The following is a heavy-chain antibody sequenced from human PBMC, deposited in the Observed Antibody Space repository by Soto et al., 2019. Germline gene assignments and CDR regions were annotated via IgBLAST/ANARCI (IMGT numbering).Heavy chain of an antibody. CDR2: MNTSGGST. CDR1: EYTFTTCD. Sequence: ASALVPSYASEYTFTTCDINWVRHATRQKLEWMGWMNTSGGSTSYAPNFQSRVTMTRDTSTSTVYMELSSLTSADTAVYYCAGGFIAAAVWFDPWGQGTLVTVSS. V-gene: IGHV1-8*01. CDR3: AGGFIAAAVWFDP. J-gene: IGHJ5*02. D-gene: IGHD6-13*01.